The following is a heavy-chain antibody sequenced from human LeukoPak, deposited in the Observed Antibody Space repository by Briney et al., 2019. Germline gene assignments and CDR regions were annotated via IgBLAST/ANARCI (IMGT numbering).Heavy chain of an antibody. Sequence: PGGSLRLSCAASGFTFSSHWMHWVRQTPGKGLVWVSRINNDGSRTDYADSVKGRFTISIDNAKNTLYLEMNSLRAEDTAVYYCVRDFAVKVAAYNWFDPWGQGTLVTVSS. D-gene: IGHD6-19*01. V-gene: IGHV3-74*01. J-gene: IGHJ5*02. CDR1: GFTFSSHW. CDR3: VRDFAVKVAAYNWFDP. CDR2: INNDGSRT.